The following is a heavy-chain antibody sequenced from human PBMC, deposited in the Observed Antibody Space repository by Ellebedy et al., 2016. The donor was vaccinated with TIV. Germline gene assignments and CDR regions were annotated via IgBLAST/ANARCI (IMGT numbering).Heavy chain of an antibody. V-gene: IGHV4-34*01. J-gene: IGHJ4*02. Sequence: SETLSLTXAVYGGSFSGYYWSWIRQPPGKGLELIGEINHSGSTNYNPSLKSRVTISVDTSKNQFSLKLSSVTAADTAVYYCARGRGYDFWSGYYHGPFDYWGQGTLVTVSS. CDR1: GGSFSGYY. CDR3: ARGRGYDFWSGYYHGPFDY. CDR2: INHSGST. D-gene: IGHD3-3*01.